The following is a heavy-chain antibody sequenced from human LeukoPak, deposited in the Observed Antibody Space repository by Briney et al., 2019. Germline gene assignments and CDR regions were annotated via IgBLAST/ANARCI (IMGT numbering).Heavy chain of an antibody. CDR3: AKDGHYDSSGFTLQY. V-gene: IGHV3-23*01. D-gene: IGHD3-22*01. J-gene: IGHJ1*01. CDR1: GFTFSSYA. Sequence: RGSLRLSCAASGFTFSSYAITWVRQAPGKGLEWVSTISSNGTNTYYADSVKGRFTISRDNSKNTLYLQMNSLRAEDTAVYYCAKDGHYDSSGFTLQYWGQGTLVTVSS. CDR2: ISSNGTNT.